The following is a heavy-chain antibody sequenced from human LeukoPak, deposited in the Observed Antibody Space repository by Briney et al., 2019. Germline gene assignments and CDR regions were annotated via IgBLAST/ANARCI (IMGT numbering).Heavy chain of an antibody. D-gene: IGHD5-18*01. CDR3: ARGRGDTAMVKYYYGMDV. J-gene: IGHJ6*02. Sequence: ASVKVSCKASGYTFTSYDINWVRQATGQGLEWMGWMNSNSGNTGYAQKFQGRVTMTSNTSISTAYMELSSLRSEDTAVYYCARGRGDTAMVKYYYGMDVWGQGTTVTVSS. CDR2: MNSNSGNT. CDR1: GYTFTSYD. V-gene: IGHV1-8*01.